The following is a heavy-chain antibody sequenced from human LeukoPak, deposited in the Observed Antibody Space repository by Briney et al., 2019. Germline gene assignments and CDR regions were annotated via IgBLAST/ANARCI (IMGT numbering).Heavy chain of an antibody. CDR3: ARSDTRSSDAFDI. J-gene: IGHJ3*02. V-gene: IGHV1-8*01. D-gene: IGHD6-6*01. Sequence: ASLKVSCKASGYTFTTYDINCVRQATGQELERMGWINPNSGSTGYAQTLQGRVTMTTDTSTSTAYMALRSLRSDDSAVYYCARSDTRSSDAFDIWGQGTRVTVSS. CDR2: INPNSGST. CDR1: GYTFTTYD.